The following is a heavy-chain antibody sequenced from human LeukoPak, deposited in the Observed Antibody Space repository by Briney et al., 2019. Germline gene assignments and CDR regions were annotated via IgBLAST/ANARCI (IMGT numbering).Heavy chain of an antibody. CDR1: GFTFDDYA. D-gene: IGHD3-16*01. J-gene: IGHJ6*02. CDR3: ARDFGQSYGMDV. Sequence: GGSLRLSCAASGFTFDDYAMHWVRQAPGKGLEWVSGISWNSGSIGYADSVKGRFTISRDNAKNSLYLQMNSLRAEDTAVYYCARDFGQSYGMDVWGQGTTVTVSS. CDR2: ISWNSGSI. V-gene: IGHV3-9*01.